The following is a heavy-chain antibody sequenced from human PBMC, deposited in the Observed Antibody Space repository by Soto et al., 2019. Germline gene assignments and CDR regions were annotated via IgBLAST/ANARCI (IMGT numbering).Heavy chain of an antibody. Sequence: SQTLSLTCAIAGDSVSSNSAAWNWIRQSPSRGLEWLGRTYYRSKWYNDYAVSVKSRITINPDTSKNQFSLQLNSVTPEDTAVYYCASSKLEPDLYNWFDPWGQGTLVTVSS. V-gene: IGHV6-1*01. CDR2: TYYRSKWYN. D-gene: IGHD1-1*01. J-gene: IGHJ5*02. CDR3: ASSKLEPDLYNWFDP. CDR1: GDSVSSNSAA.